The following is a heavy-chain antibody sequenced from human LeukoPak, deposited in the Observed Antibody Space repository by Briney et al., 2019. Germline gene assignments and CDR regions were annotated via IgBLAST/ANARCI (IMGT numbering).Heavy chain of an antibody. Sequence: GAPAKVSCKASGYTFTGYYMHWVRQAPGQGLEWMGWINPNSGGTNYAQKFQGRVTLTTDTSMSTAYMELRSLRSDDTAVYYCARDQGGATSDPWGQGTLVTVSS. CDR1: GYTFTGYY. J-gene: IGHJ5*02. V-gene: IGHV1-2*02. CDR2: INPNSGGT. CDR3: ARDQGGATSDP. D-gene: IGHD1-26*01.